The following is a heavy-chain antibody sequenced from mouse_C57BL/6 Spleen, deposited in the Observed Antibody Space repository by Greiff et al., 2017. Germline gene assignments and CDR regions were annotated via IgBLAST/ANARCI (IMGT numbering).Heavy chain of an antibody. CDR2: INPSSGYT. Sequence: QVHVKQSGAELARPGASVKMSCKASGYTFTSYTMHWVKQRPGQGLEWIGYINPSSGYTKYNQKFKDKATLTADKSSSTAYMQLSSLTSEDSAVYYCARGDYDGEFAYWGQGTLVTVSA. D-gene: IGHD2-4*01. CDR3: ARGDYDGEFAY. J-gene: IGHJ3*01. V-gene: IGHV1-4*01. CDR1: GYTFTSYT.